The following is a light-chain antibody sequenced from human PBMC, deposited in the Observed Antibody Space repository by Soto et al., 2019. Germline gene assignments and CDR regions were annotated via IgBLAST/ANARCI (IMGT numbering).Light chain of an antibody. V-gene: IGLV2-14*01. CDR3: XXYTXXSTXV. CDR1: SSDVGGYNY. Sequence: QSVLTQPASVSGSPGQSITISCTGTSSDVGGYNYVSWYQQHPGKAPKLMIYEVSNRPSGVSNRFSGSKSGNTASLTISGLQAEDEADYXXXXYTXXSTXVFGTGXKVTVL. CDR2: EVS. J-gene: IGLJ1*01.